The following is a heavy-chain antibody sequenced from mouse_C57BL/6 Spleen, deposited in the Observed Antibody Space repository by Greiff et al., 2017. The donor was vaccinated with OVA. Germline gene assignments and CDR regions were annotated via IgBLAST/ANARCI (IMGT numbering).Heavy chain of an antibody. J-gene: IGHJ4*01. CDR2: IDPANGDT. CDR1: GFNIKDDY. V-gene: IGHV14-4*01. Sequence: VQLQQSGAELVRPGASVKLSCTASGFNIKDDYMHWVKQRPEPGLEWIGWIDPANGDTEYASKFQGKATITADTYSNTAYLQLSSLTSEDTAVYYCTRREYYGSSYRDYWGQGTSVTVSS. CDR3: TRREYYGSSYRDY. D-gene: IGHD1-1*01.